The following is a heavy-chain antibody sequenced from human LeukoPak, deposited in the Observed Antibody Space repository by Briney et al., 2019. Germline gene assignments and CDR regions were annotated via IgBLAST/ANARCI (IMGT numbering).Heavy chain of an antibody. V-gene: IGHV3-30-3*01. D-gene: IGHD3-10*01. J-gene: IGHJ4*02. CDR2: ISYDGSNK. CDR1: GFTFSSYA. Sequence: GGSLRLSCAASGFTFSSYAMHWVRQAPGKGLEWVAVISYDGSNKYYADSVKGRFTISRDNSKNTLYLQMNSLRAEDTAVYYCARDVKTMVRGAHVERYFGYWGQGTLVTVSS. CDR3: ARDVKTMVRGAHVERYFGY.